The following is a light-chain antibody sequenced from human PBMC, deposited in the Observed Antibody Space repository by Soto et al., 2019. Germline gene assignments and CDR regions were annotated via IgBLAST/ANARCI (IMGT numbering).Light chain of an antibody. CDR1: SSDVGSYNL. CDR3: CSYACSSTHVV. V-gene: IGLV2-23*01. J-gene: IGLJ2*01. Sequence: QSALTQPASVSGSPGKSITISCTGTSSDVGSYNLVSWYQQHPGKAPKLMIYEGSKRPSGVSNRFSGSKSGNTASLTISGLQAEDEADYYCCSYACSSTHVVFGVGTKLTVL. CDR2: EGS.